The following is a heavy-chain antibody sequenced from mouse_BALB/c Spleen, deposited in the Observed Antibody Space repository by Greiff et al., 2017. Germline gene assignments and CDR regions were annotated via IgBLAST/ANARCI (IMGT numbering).Heavy chain of an antibody. D-gene: IGHD6-2*01. CDR1: GFNIKDTY. CDR2: IDPANGNT. J-gene: IGHJ4*01. CDR3: ARSLRYAMDY. V-gene: IGHV14-3*02. Sequence: DVQLQESGAELVKPGASVKLSCTASGFNIKDTYMHWVKQRPEQGLEWIGRIDPANGNTKYDPKFQGKATITADTSSNTAYLQLSSLTSEDTAVYYCARSLRYAMDYWGQGTSVTVSS.